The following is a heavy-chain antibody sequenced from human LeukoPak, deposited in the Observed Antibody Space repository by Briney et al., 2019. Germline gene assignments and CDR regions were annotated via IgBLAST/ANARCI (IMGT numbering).Heavy chain of an antibody. V-gene: IGHV3-30*04. Sequence: PGRSLRLSCAASGFTFSRYAIHWVRQAPGKGLEWVAVISDDGSKKYYPDSVKGRFTISRDNARNSLYLQMNSLRAEDTAVYFCARGGLSIMGYWGQGTLVTVSS. J-gene: IGHJ4*02. CDR3: ARGGLSIMGY. CDR1: GFTFSRYA. D-gene: IGHD2/OR15-2a*01. CDR2: ISDDGSKK.